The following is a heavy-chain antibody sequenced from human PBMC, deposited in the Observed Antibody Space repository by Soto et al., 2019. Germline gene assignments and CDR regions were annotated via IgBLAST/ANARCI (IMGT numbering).Heavy chain of an antibody. V-gene: IGHV1-18*01. CDR3: ARSYYYDSSGYYIDY. CDR1: GYTFTNYG. D-gene: IGHD3-22*01. Sequence: ASVKVSCKASGYTFTNYGVSWVRQAPGQGLEWMGWISAYNGNTNYAQNLQGRVTLTTDTSTSTAYMEVRSLRSDDTAVYYCARSYYYDSSGYYIDYWGQGTLVTVSS. CDR2: ISAYNGNT. J-gene: IGHJ4*02.